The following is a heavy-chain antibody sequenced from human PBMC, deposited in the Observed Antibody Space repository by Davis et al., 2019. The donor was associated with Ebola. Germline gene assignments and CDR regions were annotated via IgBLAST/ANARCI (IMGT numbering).Heavy chain of an antibody. V-gene: IGHV5-51*01. CDR3: ARHDDNYYGLGRMDYYGIDV. D-gene: IGHD3-10*01. Sequence: GESLKISCKGSGYSFPSYWIGWVRQNPGKGLEWMGIINLLDSNTRYSPSFEGQVTISADKSTSTDYLQWSSLKASDTATYYCARHDDNYYGLGRMDYYGIDVWGQGTTVTVSS. J-gene: IGHJ6*02. CDR1: GYSFPSYW. CDR2: INLLDSNT.